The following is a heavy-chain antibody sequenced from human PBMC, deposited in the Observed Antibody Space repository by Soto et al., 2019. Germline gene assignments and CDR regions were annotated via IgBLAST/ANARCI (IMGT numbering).Heavy chain of an antibody. D-gene: IGHD3-10*01. Sequence: HPGGSLRLSCAASGFTFSNYIMHWVRQAPGKGLEWVAFILHDGNNKYYADSVKGRFTISRDNSKNTLYLQMNSLRTEDTAMYYCARDDEDGSYCDLGYWGQGTLVTVSS. CDR2: ILHDGNNK. J-gene: IGHJ4*02. CDR1: GFTFSNYI. V-gene: IGHV3-30-3*01. CDR3: ARDDEDGSYCDLGY.